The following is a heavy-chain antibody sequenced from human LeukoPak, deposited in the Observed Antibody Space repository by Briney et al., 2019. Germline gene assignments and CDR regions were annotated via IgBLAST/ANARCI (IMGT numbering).Heavy chain of an antibody. CDR2: IFPGDSDI. V-gene: IGHV5-51*01. D-gene: IGHD2-15*01. CDR1: GYTFADLW. J-gene: IGHJ4*02. Sequence: GESLKISCKASGYTFADLWIGWVRQMPGKGLEWMGIIFPGDSDIRYNPFFQGRVSMSVDKSTNTAFLQWSSLRASDTAMYYCAKQLGYCSDGSCYFPYWGQGTLVTVSS. CDR3: AKQLGYCSDGSCYFPY.